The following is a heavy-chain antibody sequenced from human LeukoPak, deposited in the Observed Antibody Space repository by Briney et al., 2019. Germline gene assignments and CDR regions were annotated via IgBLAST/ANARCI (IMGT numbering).Heavy chain of an antibody. CDR1: GFTFSSYG. CDR3: TRDASGDTNSGPRMDV. Sequence: GGSLRLSCAASGFTFSSYGMHWVRQAPGKGLEWVAVIWYDGSNKYYADSVKGRFTISRDNSKNTLYLQMNSLRAEDTAVYYCTRDASGDTNSGPRMDVWGQGTTVTVSS. V-gene: IGHV3-33*01. CDR2: IWYDGSNK. J-gene: IGHJ6*02. D-gene: IGHD1-26*01.